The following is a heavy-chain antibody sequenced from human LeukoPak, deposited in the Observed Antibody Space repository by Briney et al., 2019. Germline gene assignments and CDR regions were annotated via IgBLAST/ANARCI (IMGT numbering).Heavy chain of an antibody. CDR1: GYTLTELS. CDR3: ATAPHHYYDSSGPNFDY. Sequence: EASVKVSCKVSGYTLTELSMHWVRQAPGEGLEWMGGFDPEDGETIYAQKFQGRVTMTEDTSTDTAYMELSSLRSEDTAVYYCATAPHHYYDSSGPNFDYWGQGTLVTVSS. V-gene: IGHV1-24*01. D-gene: IGHD3-22*01. J-gene: IGHJ4*02. CDR2: FDPEDGET.